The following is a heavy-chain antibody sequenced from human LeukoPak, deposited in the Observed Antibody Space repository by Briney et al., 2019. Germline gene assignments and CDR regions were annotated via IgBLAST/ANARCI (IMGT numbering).Heavy chain of an antibody. CDR3: ARGYLMDV. V-gene: IGHV4-34*01. Sequence: SETLSLTCAVYGGSFSGYYWSWIRQPPGKGLEWIGEINHSGSTNYNPSLKSRVTISVDTSKNQFSLKLSSVTAADTAVYYCARGYLMDVWGQGTTVTVSS. CDR2: INHSGST. CDR1: GGSFSGYY. J-gene: IGHJ6*02.